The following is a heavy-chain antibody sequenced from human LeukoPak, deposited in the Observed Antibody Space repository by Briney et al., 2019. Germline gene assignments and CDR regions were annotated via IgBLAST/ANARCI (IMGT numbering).Heavy chain of an antibody. Sequence: GRSLRLSCAASGFTFSSYAMYWVRQAPGKGLQWVATILYDGSNKYYVDSVKGRFTISRDNSKNTLYLQMNSLRAEDTAVYYCALNRGSGWYFHYWGQGTLVTVSS. CDR1: GFTFSSYA. CDR3: ALNRGSGWYFHY. D-gene: IGHD6-19*01. CDR2: ILYDGSNK. V-gene: IGHV3-30*04. J-gene: IGHJ4*02.